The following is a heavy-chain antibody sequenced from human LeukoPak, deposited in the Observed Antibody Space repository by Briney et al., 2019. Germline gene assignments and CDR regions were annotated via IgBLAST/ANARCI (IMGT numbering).Heavy chain of an antibody. CDR1: GFTFSSYA. J-gene: IGHJ4*02. V-gene: IGHV3-64*01. CDR2: ISSNGGST. Sequence: PGGSLRLSCAASGFTFSSYAMHWVRQAPGKGLEYVSAISSNGGSTYYANSVKGRFTISRDNSKNTLYLQMGSLGAEDMAVYYCAREGDGYNSLDYWGQGTLVTVSS. D-gene: IGHD5-24*01. CDR3: AREGDGYNSLDY.